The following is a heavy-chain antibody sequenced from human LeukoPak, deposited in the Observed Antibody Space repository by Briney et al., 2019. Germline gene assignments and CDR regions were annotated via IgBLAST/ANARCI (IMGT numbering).Heavy chain of an antibody. CDR3: ARDAEQYYDILTDYYYGMDV. CDR2: IWYDGSNK. D-gene: IGHD3-9*01. V-gene: IGHV3-33*01. CDR1: GFTFSSYG. Sequence: GGSLRLSCAASGFTFSSYGMHWVRQAPGKGLEWVAVIWYDGSNKYYADSEKGRFTISRDNSKNTLYLQMNSLRAEDTAVYYCARDAEQYYDILTDYYYGMDVWGQGTTVTVSS. J-gene: IGHJ6*02.